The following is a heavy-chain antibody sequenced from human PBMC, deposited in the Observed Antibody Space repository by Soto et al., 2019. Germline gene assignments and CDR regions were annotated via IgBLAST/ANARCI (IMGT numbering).Heavy chain of an antibody. J-gene: IGHJ6*02. Sequence: VASVKVSCKASGYTFTGYYMHWVRQAPGQGLEWMGWINPNSGGTNYAQKFQGWVTMTRDTSISTAYMELSRLRSEDTAVYYCAQCLLGVNYYYGMDVWGQGTTVTVSS. CDR1: GYTFTGYY. V-gene: IGHV1-2*04. CDR2: INPNSGGT. CDR3: AQCLLGVNYYYGMDV. D-gene: IGHD3-16*01.